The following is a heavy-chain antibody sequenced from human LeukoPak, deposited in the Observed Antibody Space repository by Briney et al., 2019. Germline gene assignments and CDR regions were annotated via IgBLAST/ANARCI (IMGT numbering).Heavy chain of an antibody. CDR2: IYYSGST. CDR3: ARHSAVAAHFDY. D-gene: IGHD6-19*01. CDR1: GGSISSYY. J-gene: IGHJ4*02. V-gene: IGHV4-59*01. Sequence: PSETLSLTCTVSGGSISSYYWSWIRQPPGKGLVWIGYIYYSGSTNYNPSLKSRVTISVDTSKNQFSLKLSSVTAADTAVYYCARHSAVAAHFDYWGQGTLVTVSS.